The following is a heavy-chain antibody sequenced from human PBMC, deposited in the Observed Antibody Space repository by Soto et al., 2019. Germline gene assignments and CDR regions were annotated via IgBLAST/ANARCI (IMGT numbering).Heavy chain of an antibody. CDR2: IYYSGST. Sequence: SETLSLTCTVSGGSISSGGYYWSWIRQHPGKGLEWIGYIYYSGSTYYNPSLKSRVTISVDTSKNQFSLKLSSVTAADTAVYYCARGGSSWYYDYWGQGTLVAVSS. J-gene: IGHJ4*02. V-gene: IGHV4-31*03. CDR3: ARGGSSWYYDY. CDR1: GGSISSGGYY. D-gene: IGHD6-13*01.